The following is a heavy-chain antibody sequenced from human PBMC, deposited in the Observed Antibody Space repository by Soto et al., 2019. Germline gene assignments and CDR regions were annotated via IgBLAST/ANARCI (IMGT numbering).Heavy chain of an antibody. J-gene: IGHJ4*02. CDR2: IYYSGST. CDR1: GGSISSYY. Sequence: QVQLQESGPGLVKPSETLSLTCTVSGGSISSYYWSWIRQPPGKGLEWIAYIYYSGSTNHNPSLKSGVTISAETSKTRFSLKLSSVTAPDTAVYYCASLQESNWGFDFFDHWGQGTLVTVSS. CDR3: ASLQESNWGFDFFDH. D-gene: IGHD7-27*01. V-gene: IGHV4-59*08.